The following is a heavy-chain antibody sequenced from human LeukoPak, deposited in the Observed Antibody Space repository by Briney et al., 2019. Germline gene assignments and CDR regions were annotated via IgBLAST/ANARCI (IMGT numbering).Heavy chain of an antibody. CDR3: AKNVHCSSTSCYRGRAEYLQH. J-gene: IGHJ1*01. CDR2: ISGSGGST. CDR1: GFTFSSYA. V-gene: IGHV3-23*01. Sequence: GGSLRLSCAASGFTFSSYAMSWVRQAPGKGLEWVSAISGSGGSTYYADSVKGRFTISRDNSKNTLYLQMNSLRAEDTAVYYCAKNVHCSSTSCYRGRAEYLQHWGQGTLVTVSS. D-gene: IGHD2-2*01.